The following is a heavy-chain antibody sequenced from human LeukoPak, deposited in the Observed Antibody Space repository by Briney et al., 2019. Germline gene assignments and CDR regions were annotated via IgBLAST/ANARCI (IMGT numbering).Heavy chain of an antibody. CDR3: GTGSAFDI. V-gene: IGHV3-15*01. J-gene: IGHJ3*02. CDR1: GGSFSGYY. Sequence: PSETLSLTCAVYGGSFSGYYWSWIRQAPGKGLEWVGRIKNKAEGGTTDYAAPVKGRFTISRDDSTSTLYLQMNSLKTEDTAVYYCGTGSAFDIWGQGTMVTVSS. CDR2: IKNKAEGGTT. D-gene: IGHD1-1*01.